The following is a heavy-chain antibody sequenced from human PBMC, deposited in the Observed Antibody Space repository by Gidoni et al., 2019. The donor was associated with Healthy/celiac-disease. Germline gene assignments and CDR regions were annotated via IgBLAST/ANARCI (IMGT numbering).Heavy chain of an antibody. CDR1: GYTLTELS. CDR2: FDPEDGET. Sequence: KPGASVKVSCKVSGYTLTELSMHWVRQAPGKGLEWMGGFDPEDGETIYAQKFQGRVTMTEDTSTDTAYMELSSLRSEDTAVYYCATDLGPAASRDGPIAAFDIWGQGTMVTVSS. D-gene: IGHD2-2*01. CDR3: ATDLGPAASRDGPIAAFDI. V-gene: IGHV1-24*01. J-gene: IGHJ3*02.